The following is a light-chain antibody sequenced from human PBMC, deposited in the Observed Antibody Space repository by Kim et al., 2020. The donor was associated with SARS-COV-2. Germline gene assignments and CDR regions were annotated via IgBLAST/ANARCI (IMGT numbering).Light chain of an antibody. Sequence: SVALGQTARITCRGDNIGVKTVHWYQQKPGQAPVLVISRDKKRPSGIPERFSGSNSGNTATLTISRAQAGDEADYYCQVWDSSSYIFGTGTKVTVL. V-gene: IGLV3-9*01. CDR3: QVWDSSSYI. CDR2: RDK. J-gene: IGLJ1*01. CDR1: NIGVKT.